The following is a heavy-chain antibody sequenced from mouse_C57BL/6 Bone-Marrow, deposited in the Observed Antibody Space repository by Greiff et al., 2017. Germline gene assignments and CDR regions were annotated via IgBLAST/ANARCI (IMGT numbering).Heavy chain of an antibody. D-gene: IGHD1-1*01. V-gene: IGHV1-76*01. CDR1: GYTFTDYY. J-gene: IGHJ2*01. Sequence: QVQLKQSGAELVRPGASVKLSCKASGYTFTDYYINWVKQRPGQGLEWIARIYPGSGNTYYNEKFKGKATLTAEKSSSTAYMQLSSLTSEDSAVYFCARGFTTVVVDYWGQGTTLTVSS. CDR3: ARGFTTVVVDY. CDR2: IYPGSGNT.